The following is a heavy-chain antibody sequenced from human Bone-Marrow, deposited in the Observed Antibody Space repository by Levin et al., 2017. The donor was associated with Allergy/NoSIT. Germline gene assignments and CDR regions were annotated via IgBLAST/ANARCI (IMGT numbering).Heavy chain of an antibody. Sequence: SCAASGFTFSSYSMNWVRQAPGKGLEWVSSISSSSRYMNYADSVKGRFTISRDNAKNSLSLQMNSLRAEDTALYFCARDQSSSSWYYGMDVWGPGTTVTVSS. J-gene: IGHJ6*02. CDR3: ARDQSSSSWYYGMDV. CDR2: ISSSSRYM. D-gene: IGHD6-6*01. CDR1: GFTFSSYS. V-gene: IGHV3-21*01.